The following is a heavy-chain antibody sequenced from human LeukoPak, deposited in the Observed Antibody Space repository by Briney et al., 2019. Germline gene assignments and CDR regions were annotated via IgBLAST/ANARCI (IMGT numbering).Heavy chain of an antibody. Sequence: SETLSLTCTVSGASIRHYCWSWIRQPAGKGLEWIGRIVPSGTTNYNPSLKSRVTMSVDTSKNQFSLKVSSVTAADAAVYYCAKEGAAPGPDFDYWGQGTLVIVSS. V-gene: IGHV4-4*07. CDR1: GASIRHYC. CDR2: IVPSGTT. D-gene: IGHD6-13*01. CDR3: AKEGAAPGPDFDY. J-gene: IGHJ4*02.